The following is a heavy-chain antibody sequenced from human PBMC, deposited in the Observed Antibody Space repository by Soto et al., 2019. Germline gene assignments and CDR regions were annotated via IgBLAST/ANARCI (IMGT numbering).Heavy chain of an antibody. V-gene: IGHV1-69*13. CDR1: GGTFSRYA. Sequence: SVQVSCKASGGTFSRYAISWVRQAPGQGLEWMGGIIPIFGTANYAQRFQGRVRITADESTTTAYMELRSLRSEDTAVYYCARGVHYDSSGYYYFYWGQGTLVTVSS. CDR3: ARGVHYDSSGYYYFY. J-gene: IGHJ4*02. CDR2: IIPIFGTA. D-gene: IGHD3-22*01.